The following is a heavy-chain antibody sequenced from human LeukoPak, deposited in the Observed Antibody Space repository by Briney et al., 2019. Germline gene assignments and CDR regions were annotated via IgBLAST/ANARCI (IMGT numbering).Heavy chain of an antibody. CDR2: IYPGDSNT. CDR1: GYSFPIYW. Sequence: GESLKISCKGSGYSFPIYWIAWVRQMPGRGLEWMGIIYPGDSNTRYSPSLQGQVTTSADESVTTAYLQWNSLKASDTAMYFCARLDGGANLLGDALDIWGQGTMVTVSS. D-gene: IGHD4/OR15-4a*01. J-gene: IGHJ3*02. CDR3: ARLDGGANLLGDALDI. V-gene: IGHV5-51*01.